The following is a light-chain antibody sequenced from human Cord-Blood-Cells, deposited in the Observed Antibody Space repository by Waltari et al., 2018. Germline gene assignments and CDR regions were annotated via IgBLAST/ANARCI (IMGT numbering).Light chain of an antibody. CDR3: NSRDSSGNHWV. V-gene: IGLV3-19*01. J-gene: IGLJ3*02. CDR2: GKQ. CDR1: SLRSYE. Sequence: SSELTQDPAVSVALGQTVRITCQGDSLRSYEASWYQQKPGQAPVLVIYGKQNRPSGIPDRLSGSSAGNPASLTITGAQAEDEADYYCNSRDSSGNHWVFGGGTKLTVL.